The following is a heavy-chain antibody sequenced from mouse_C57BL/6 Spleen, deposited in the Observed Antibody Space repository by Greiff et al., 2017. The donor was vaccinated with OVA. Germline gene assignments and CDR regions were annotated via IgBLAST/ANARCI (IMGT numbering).Heavy chain of an antibody. CDR1: GYSFTGYF. J-gene: IGHJ1*03. CDR3: ARKGYYGSSYDHWYFDV. Sequence: DVQLQESGPELVKPGDSVKISCKASGYSFTGYFMNWVMQSHGKSLEWIGRINPYNGDTFYNQKFKGKATLTVDKSSSTAHMELRSLTSEDSAVYYCARKGYYGSSYDHWYFDVWGTGTTVTVSS. CDR2: INPYNGDT. D-gene: IGHD1-1*01. V-gene: IGHV1-20*01.